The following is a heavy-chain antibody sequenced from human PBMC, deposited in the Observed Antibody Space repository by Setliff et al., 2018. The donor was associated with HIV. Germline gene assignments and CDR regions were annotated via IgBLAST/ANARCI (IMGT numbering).Heavy chain of an antibody. CDR3: ARDRPPSTVDMLGAFDR. D-gene: IGHD4-17*01. CDR2: IYYSGST. J-gene: IGHJ3*02. Sequence: SETLSLTCTVSGGSISSGGYYWSWIRQHPGKGLEWIGYIYYSGSTYYNPSLTSRVTMSVDTSKNQLSLKLSSLTAADTAVYYCARDRPPSTVDMLGAFDRWGQGTMVTVSS. CDR1: GGSISSGGYY. V-gene: IGHV4-31*03.